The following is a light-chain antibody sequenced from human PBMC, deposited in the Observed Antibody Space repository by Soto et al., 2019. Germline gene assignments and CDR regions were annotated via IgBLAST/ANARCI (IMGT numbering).Light chain of an antibody. CDR3: NSYTRNNTLV. CDR2: KVS. Sequence: QSVLTQPASVSGSPGQSITISCTGTSSDVGSYNYVSWYQQHPGKAPKLMIYKVSNRPSGVSNRFSGSKSGNTASLTISGLQAEDEADYYCNSYTRNNTLVFGGGTKLTVL. CDR1: SSDVGSYNY. V-gene: IGLV2-14*03. J-gene: IGLJ2*01.